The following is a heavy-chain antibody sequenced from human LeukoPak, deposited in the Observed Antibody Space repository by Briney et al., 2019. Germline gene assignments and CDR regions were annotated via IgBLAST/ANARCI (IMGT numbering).Heavy chain of an antibody. J-gene: IGHJ3*02. CDR3: TKGQLWASGRAFDI. CDR1: GFTFSSYG. Sequence: GSLRLSCAASGFTFSSYGMHWVRPAPGKGLEWVAVISYDGSNKYCADSVKGRFTISRDNSKNTLYLQMNSLRAEDTAVYYCTKGQLWASGRAFDIWGQGTMVTVSS. D-gene: IGHD3-16*01. V-gene: IGHV3-30*18. CDR2: ISYDGSNK.